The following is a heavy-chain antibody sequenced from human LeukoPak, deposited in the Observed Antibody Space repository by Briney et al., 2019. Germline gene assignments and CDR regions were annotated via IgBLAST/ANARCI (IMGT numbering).Heavy chain of an antibody. Sequence: ASVNVSCKASGYTFTSYGISWVRQAPGQGLEWMGWISAYNGNTNYAQKLQGRVTMTTDTSTSTAYMELRSLRSDDTAVYYCARLGSSPPNYYGMDVWGQGTTVTVSS. D-gene: IGHD6-6*01. CDR3: ARLGSSPPNYYGMDV. V-gene: IGHV1-18*01. J-gene: IGHJ6*02. CDR1: GYTFTSYG. CDR2: ISAYNGNT.